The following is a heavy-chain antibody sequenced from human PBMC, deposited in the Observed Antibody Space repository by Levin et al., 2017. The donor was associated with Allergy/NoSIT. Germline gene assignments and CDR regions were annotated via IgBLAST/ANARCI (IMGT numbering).Heavy chain of an antibody. Sequence: GGSLRLSCTASGFTFSSHFMHWVRQAPGKGLVWVSRINPDGSGATYADSVKGRFTISRDNAKNSLYLQMNSLRADDTAVYYCAKSPRGWLEIAYWGQGTQLTVSS. J-gene: IGHJ4*02. CDR2: INPDGSGA. V-gene: IGHV3-74*01. CDR3: AKSPRGWLEIAY. CDR1: GFTFSSHF. D-gene: IGHD5-24*01.